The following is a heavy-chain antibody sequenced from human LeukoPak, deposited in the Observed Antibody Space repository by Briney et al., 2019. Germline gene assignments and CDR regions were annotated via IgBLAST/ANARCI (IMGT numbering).Heavy chain of an antibody. V-gene: IGHV1-46*01. J-gene: IGHJ4*02. D-gene: IGHD3-10*01. CDR2: INPSGGST. CDR3: ARAIDGSGSYYEYYFDY. CDR1: GYTFTSYY. Sequence: ASVKVSCKASGYTFTSYYMHWVRQAPGQGLEWMGIINPSGGSTSYAQKFQGRVTMTRDMSTSTVYMELSSLRSEDTAVYYCARAIDGSGSYYEYYFDYWGQGTLVTVSS.